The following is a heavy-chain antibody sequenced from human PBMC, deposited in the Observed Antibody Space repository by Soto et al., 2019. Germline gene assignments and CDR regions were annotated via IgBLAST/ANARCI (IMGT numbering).Heavy chain of an antibody. CDR3: ACFFSGGYGYGFYYYGMDV. CDR2: IYYSGST. CDR1: GGSISSSSYY. J-gene: IGHJ6*02. V-gene: IGHV4-39*01. D-gene: IGHD5-18*01. Sequence: NPSETLSLTCTVSGGSISSSSYYWGWIRQPPGKGLEWIGSIYYSGSTYYNPSLRSRVTISVDTSKNQFSLKLSSVTAADTAVYYGACFFSGGYGYGFYYYGMDVWGQGTTVTVSS.